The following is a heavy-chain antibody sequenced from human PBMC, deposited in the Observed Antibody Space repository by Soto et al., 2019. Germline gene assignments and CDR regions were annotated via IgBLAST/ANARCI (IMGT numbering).Heavy chain of an antibody. J-gene: IGHJ6*02. D-gene: IGHD2-15*01. V-gene: IGHV1-69*13. CDR2: IIPIFGTA. CDR1: GGTFSSYA. CDR3: ARDKESAYCSGGSCHRYYYGMDV. Sequence: VASVKVSCKASGGTFSSYAISWVRQAPGQGLEWMGGIIPIFGTANYAQKFQGRVTITADESTSTAYMELSSLRSEDTAVYYCARDKESAYCSGGSCHRYYYGMDVWGQGTTVTVSS.